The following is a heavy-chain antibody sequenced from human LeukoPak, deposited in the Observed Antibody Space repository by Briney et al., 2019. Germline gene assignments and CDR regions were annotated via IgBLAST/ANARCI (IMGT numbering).Heavy chain of an antibody. D-gene: IGHD5-12*01. Sequence: ASVKVSCKAPGYTFTGYYMHWVRQTPGQGLEWMGWIKPNSGGRNDAQKFQGRVTMTRDTSISTAYMDLSRLRSDDTAVYYCARAESGYSGYDYGIDYWGQGTLVTVSS. CDR2: IKPNSGGR. V-gene: IGHV1-2*02. J-gene: IGHJ4*02. CDR3: ARAESGYSGYDYGIDY. CDR1: GYTFTGYY.